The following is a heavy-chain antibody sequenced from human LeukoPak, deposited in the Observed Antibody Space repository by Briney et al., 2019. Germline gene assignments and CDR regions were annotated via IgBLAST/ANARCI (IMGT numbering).Heavy chain of an antibody. CDR3: ARWWSSSWYPEYYFDY. J-gene: IGHJ4*02. V-gene: IGHV1-69*04. CDR1: GGTFSSYA. CDR2: IIPILGIA. D-gene: IGHD6-13*01. Sequence: SVKVSCKASGGTFSSYAISWVRQAPGQGLEWMGRIIPILGIANYAQKFQGRVTITADKSTSTAYMELSSLRSEDTAVYYCARWWSSSWYPEYYFDYWGQGTLVTVSS.